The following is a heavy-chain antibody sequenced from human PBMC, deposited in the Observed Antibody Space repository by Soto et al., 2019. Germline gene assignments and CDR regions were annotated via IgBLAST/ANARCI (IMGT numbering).Heavy chain of an antibody. CDR1: GYTFTTYT. CDR3: ARFIGGAYGMDV. J-gene: IGHJ6*02. D-gene: IGHD2-15*01. Sequence: ASVKVSCKASGYTFTTYTMHWVRQAPGQRLEWMGWLNVANGNTKYSQKFQGRVTITRDTSASTAYMELSSLTSEDTAVYYCARFIGGAYGMDVWGQGTTVTVSS. CDR2: LNVANGNT. V-gene: IGHV1-3*01.